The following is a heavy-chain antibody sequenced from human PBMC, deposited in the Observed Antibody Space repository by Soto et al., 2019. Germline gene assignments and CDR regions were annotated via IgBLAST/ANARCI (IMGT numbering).Heavy chain of an antibody. V-gene: IGHV3-33*01. CDR3: ARDSPTGQLGYDY. CDR1: GFTFSSYG. J-gene: IGHJ4*02. Sequence: GGSLRLSCAASGFTFSSYGMHWVRQAPGKGLEWVAVIWYDGSNKYYADSVKGRFTISRDNSKNTLYLQMNSLRAEDTAVYYCARDSPTGQLGYDYWGQGTLVTVSS. CDR2: IWYDGSNK. D-gene: IGHD2-15*01.